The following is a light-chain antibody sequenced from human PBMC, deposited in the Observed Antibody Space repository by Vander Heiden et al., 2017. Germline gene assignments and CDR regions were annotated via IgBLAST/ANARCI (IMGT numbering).Light chain of an antibody. J-gene: IGLJ2*01. CDR2: GNF. V-gene: IGLV1-40*01. Sequence: SVLTQPPSVSGAPGQWVPIPCTGSSSNIGAGLDIHWYRHLPGTAPKLLIYGNFKRPSGVPDRFSGSKSGTSASLAVTGLQAEDEADYYCQSYDNSLKSVVFGGGTKLTVL. CDR3: QSYDNSLKSVV. CDR1: SSNIGAGLD.